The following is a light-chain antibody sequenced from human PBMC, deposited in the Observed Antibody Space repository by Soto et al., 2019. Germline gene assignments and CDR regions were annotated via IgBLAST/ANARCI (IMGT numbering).Light chain of an antibody. CDR2: GAS. V-gene: IGKV3-20*01. J-gene: IGKJ3*01. CDR3: QQYDRSLSSFT. Sequence: EIVLTQSPGTMSLSPGERATLSCRASQSITDNYLAWYQHKPGQAPRLLIYGASSRATDIPDRFSGSGSGTDFTLTISRLEPEDFAVYYCQQYDRSLSSFTFGPGTKVDI. CDR1: QSITDNY.